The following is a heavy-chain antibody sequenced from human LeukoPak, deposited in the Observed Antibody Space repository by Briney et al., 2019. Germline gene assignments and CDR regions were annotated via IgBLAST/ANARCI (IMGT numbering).Heavy chain of an antibody. J-gene: IGHJ6*02. CDR1: GFTFSSYG. CDR3: ARGAIAAAGTFYYYGMDV. D-gene: IGHD6-13*01. CDR2: IGTAGDT. Sequence: GGSLRLSCAASGFTFSSYGMHWVRHATGKGLEWVSAIGTAGDTYYPGSVKGRFTISRENAKNSLYLQMNSLRAEDTAVYYCARGAIAAAGTFYYYGMDVWGQGTTVTVSS. V-gene: IGHV3-13*01.